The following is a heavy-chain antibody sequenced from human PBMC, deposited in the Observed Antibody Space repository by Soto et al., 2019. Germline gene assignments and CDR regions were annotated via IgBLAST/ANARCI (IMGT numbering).Heavy chain of an antibody. Sequence: QVQLVQSGAEVKKPGSSVKVSCKASGGTFSSYTISWVRQAPGQGLEWMGRIIPILGIANYAQKFQGRVTITADKSTSTAYMALSSLRSEDTAVYYCARAIYYDGFDPWGQGTLVTVSS. CDR1: GGTFSSYT. D-gene: IGHD3-22*01. V-gene: IGHV1-69*02. J-gene: IGHJ5*02. CDR2: IIPILGIA. CDR3: ARAIYYDGFDP.